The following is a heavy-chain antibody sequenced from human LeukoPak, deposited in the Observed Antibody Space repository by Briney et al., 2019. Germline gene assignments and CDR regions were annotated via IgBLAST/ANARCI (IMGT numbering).Heavy chain of an antibody. Sequence: ASVKVSCKASGYTFTSYAMNWVRQAPGQGLEWMGWINTNTGNPTYAQGFTGRFVFSLDTSVSTAYLQISSLKAEDTAVYYCARGGYYGSGSYYNDLYYFDYWGQGTLITVSS. CDR2: INTNTGNP. CDR3: ARGGYYGSGSYYNDLYYFDY. D-gene: IGHD3-10*01. J-gene: IGHJ4*02. CDR1: GYTFTSYA. V-gene: IGHV7-4-1*02.